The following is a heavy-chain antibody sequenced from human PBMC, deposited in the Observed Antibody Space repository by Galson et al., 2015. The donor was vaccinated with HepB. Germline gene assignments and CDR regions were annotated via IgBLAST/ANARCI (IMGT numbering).Heavy chain of an antibody. CDR3: ARVLGNDYGDLNDAFDI. D-gene: IGHD4-17*01. CDR2: ISSSGSTI. J-gene: IGHJ3*02. V-gene: IGHV3-11*01. Sequence: SLRLSCAASGFTFSDYYMSWIRQAPGKGLEWVSYISSSGSTIYYADSVKGRFTISRDNAKNSLYLQMNSLRAEDTAVYYCARVLGNDYGDLNDAFDIWGQGTMVTVSS. CDR1: GFTFSDYY.